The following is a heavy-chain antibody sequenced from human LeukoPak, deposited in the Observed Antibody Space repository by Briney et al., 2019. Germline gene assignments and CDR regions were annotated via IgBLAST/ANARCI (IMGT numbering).Heavy chain of an antibody. D-gene: IGHD6-13*01. CDR3: ARTLDSSSAFGAFDI. Sequence: SETLSLTCTVSGGSISSYYWSWIRQPPGKGLEWIGEISHSGGTNYNPSLKSRVTISVDTSKNQFSLKLSSVTAADTAVYYCARTLDSSSAFGAFDIWGQGTMVTVSS. V-gene: IGHV4-34*01. CDR2: ISHSGGT. J-gene: IGHJ3*02. CDR1: GGSISSYY.